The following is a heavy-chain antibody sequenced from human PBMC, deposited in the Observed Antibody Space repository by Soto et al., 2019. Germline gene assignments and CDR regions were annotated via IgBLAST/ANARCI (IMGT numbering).Heavy chain of an antibody. V-gene: IGHV4-39*01. CDR2: IYYSGST. D-gene: IGHD5-12*01. CDR1: GDSISSSSYY. J-gene: IGHJ4*02. Sequence: SETLSLTCTVSGDSISSSSYYWGWIRQPPGKGLEWIGSIYYSGSTYYDPSLKSRVTISVDTSKNQFSLKLSSVTAADTAVYYCARQLHSGYDGDYFDYWGQGTLVTVS. CDR3: ARQLHSGYDGDYFDY.